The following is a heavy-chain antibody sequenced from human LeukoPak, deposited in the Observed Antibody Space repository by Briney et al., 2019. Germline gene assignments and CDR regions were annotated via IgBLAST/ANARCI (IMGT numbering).Heavy chain of an antibody. J-gene: IGHJ6*04. D-gene: IGHD3-16*01. V-gene: IGHV3-23*01. CDR3: AKDTFSGVDV. CDR1: GFTFSSYA. CDR2: ISGSGGSI. Sequence: GGSLSLSCVASGFTFSSYAMSWVRQAPGKGLEWVSVISGSGGSIYYADSVKGRFTISRHNSKNTLHLQMNSLRAEDTAVYYCAKDTFSGVDVWGKGTTVTVSS.